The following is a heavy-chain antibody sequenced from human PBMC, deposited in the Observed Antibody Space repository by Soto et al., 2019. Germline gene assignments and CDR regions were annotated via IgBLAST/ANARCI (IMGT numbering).Heavy chain of an antibody. CDR2: IYYSGST. D-gene: IGHD3-22*01. Sequence: PSETLSLTCTVSGGSISSSSYYWGWIRQPPGKGLEWIGSIYYSGSTYYNPSLKSRVTISVDTSKNQFSLKLSSVTAADTAVYYCARHLPSVTSYYDSSGPPRAFDIWGQGTMVTVS. CDR3: ARHLPSVTSYYDSSGPPRAFDI. J-gene: IGHJ3*02. V-gene: IGHV4-39*01. CDR1: GGSISSSSYY.